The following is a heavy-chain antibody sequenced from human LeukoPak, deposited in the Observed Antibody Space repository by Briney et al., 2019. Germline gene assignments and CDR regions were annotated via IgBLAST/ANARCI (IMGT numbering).Heavy chain of an antibody. J-gene: IGHJ4*02. Sequence: GGSLRLSCAASGFTFGDYYMSWIRQAPGKGLEWVSYISRSSSDTNYVDSVKGRFTISRDNSKNTLYLQMNSLRAEDTAVYYCAKEGEDIVVVVAAYYFDYWGQGTLVTVSS. V-gene: IGHV3-11*05. CDR3: AKEGEDIVVVVAAYYFDY. CDR1: GFTFGDYY. CDR2: ISRSSSDT. D-gene: IGHD2-15*01.